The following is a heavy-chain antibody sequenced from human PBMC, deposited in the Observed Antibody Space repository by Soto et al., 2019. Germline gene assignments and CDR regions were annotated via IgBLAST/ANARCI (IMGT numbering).Heavy chain of an antibody. CDR3: AKEGSGRTFDY. Sequence: PGGSLRLACAASGFTFTSYAMHWFRQAPGQGLEWVAFMSFDGDDTSYAHSVKGRFTISRDTSMNTLFLQMNSLRTEDTAMYYCAKEGSGRTFDYWGLGTLVTVSS. CDR2: MSFDGDDT. V-gene: IGHV3-30*18. D-gene: IGHD6-25*01. J-gene: IGHJ4*02. CDR1: GFTFTSYA.